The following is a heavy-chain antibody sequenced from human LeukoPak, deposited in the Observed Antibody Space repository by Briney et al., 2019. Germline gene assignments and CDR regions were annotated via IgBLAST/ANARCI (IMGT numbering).Heavy chain of an antibody. CDR3: ARALAVAGTGGFDP. D-gene: IGHD6-19*01. V-gene: IGHV3-23*01. Sequence: GGSLRLSCAASGFTFSSYGMSWVRQAPGKGLEWVSAIGGRDGSTYYADSVKGRFTISRDNSKNTLYVQMNSLRAGDTAVYYCARALAVAGTGGFDPWGQGTLVTVSS. J-gene: IGHJ5*02. CDR1: GFTFSSYG. CDR2: IGGRDGST.